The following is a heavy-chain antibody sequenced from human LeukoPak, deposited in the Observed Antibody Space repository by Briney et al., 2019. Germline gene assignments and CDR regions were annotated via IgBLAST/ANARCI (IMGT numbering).Heavy chain of an antibody. CDR3: ARGVTSALSYYDGMDV. Sequence: SETLSLTCAVYGGSFSGYYWSWIHQPPGKGLEWIGEINHSGSTNYNPSLKSRVTISVDTSKNQFSLNLHSVTAADTAVYYCARGVTSALSYYDGMDVWGQGTTVTVSS. V-gene: IGHV4-34*01. J-gene: IGHJ6*02. CDR1: GGSFSGYY. D-gene: IGHD2/OR15-2a*01. CDR2: INHSGST.